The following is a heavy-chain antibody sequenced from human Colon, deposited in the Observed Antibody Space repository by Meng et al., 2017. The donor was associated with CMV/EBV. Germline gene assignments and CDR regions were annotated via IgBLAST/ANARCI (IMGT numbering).Heavy chain of an antibody. CDR3: ARAFEYSSSAGSY. Sequence: KASGYTFTSYDINWVRQATGQGLEWMGWMNPSSGNTGYAQKFQGRVTMTRNTSISTAYMELSSLRSEDTAVYYCARAFEYSSSAGSYWGQGTLVTVSS. CDR1: GYTFTSYD. CDR2: MNPSSGNT. J-gene: IGHJ4*02. V-gene: IGHV1-8*01. D-gene: IGHD6-6*01.